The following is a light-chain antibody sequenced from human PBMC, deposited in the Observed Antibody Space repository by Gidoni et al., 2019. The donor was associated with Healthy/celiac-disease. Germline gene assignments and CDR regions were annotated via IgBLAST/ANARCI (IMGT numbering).Light chain of an antibody. CDR1: SSALGGYNY. Sequence: QSALTQPASVSGSPGQSITISCTGTSSALGGYNYVSWYQQHPGKAPKLMIYEVSKRPPGVSNRFSGSKSGNTASLTISGLQAEDEADYYCSSYTSSSTVVFGGGTKLTVL. CDR2: EVS. CDR3: SSYTSSSTVV. J-gene: IGLJ2*01. V-gene: IGLV2-14*01.